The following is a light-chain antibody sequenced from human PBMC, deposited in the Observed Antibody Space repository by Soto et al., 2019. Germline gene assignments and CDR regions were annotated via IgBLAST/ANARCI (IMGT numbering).Light chain of an antibody. V-gene: IGKV3-20*01. Sequence: EIVLTQSPAPLSLSPGERATLSCRASQSVSSYLAWYQQKPGQAPGLLIYDTSTRASGVPDRFTGSGSGTDFTLTISRLGPEDVAVYYCQQYGTSRWTFGQGTKVDIK. CDR3: QQYGTSRWT. CDR1: QSVSSY. J-gene: IGKJ1*01. CDR2: DTS.